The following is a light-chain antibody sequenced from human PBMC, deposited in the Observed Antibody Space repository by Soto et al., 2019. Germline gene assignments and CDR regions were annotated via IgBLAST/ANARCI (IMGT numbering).Light chain of an antibody. V-gene: IGKV3-20*01. CDR3: QQYANSPLT. CDR1: QSVTNNY. Sequence: EIVLTHSPDTLSLSPGERATLSCRASQSVTNNYLAWYQQRPGQAPRLVIYDASSRATGIPDRFSASGSGTDFTLTISRLEPEDFAVYYCQQYANSPLTVGQGTKGEI. J-gene: IGKJ1*01. CDR2: DAS.